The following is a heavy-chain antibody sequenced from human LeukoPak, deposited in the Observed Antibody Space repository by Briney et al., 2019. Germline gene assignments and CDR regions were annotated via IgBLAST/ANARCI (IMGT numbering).Heavy chain of an antibody. V-gene: IGHV4-59*01. CDR3: AREGARWEPSFSAFDI. CDR2: IYYSGST. J-gene: IGHJ3*02. D-gene: IGHD1-26*01. CDR1: GVSISSYY. Sequence: SETLSLTCTVSGVSISSYYWSWIRQPPGKGLEWIGYIYYSGSTSYNPSLKSRVTISVDTSKNQFSLKLSSVTAADTAVYYCAREGARWEPSFSAFDIWGQGTMVTVSS.